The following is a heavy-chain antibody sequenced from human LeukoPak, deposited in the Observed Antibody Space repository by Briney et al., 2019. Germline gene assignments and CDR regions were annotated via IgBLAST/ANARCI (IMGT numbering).Heavy chain of an antibody. D-gene: IGHD6-19*01. CDR2: INTNTGNP. V-gene: IGHV7-4-1*02. Sequence: ASVKVSCKASGYTFTNHAMIWVRQAPGQGLEWMGWINTNTGNPTYAQGFTGRFVFSLDTSVSTAYLQISSLKAEDTAVYYCARDRAVAGPYYYYYMDVWGKGTTVTVSS. J-gene: IGHJ6*03. CDR3: ARDRAVAGPYYYYYMDV. CDR1: GYTFTNHA.